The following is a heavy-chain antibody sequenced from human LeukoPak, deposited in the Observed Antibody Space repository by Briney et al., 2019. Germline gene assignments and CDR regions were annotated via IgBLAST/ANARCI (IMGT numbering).Heavy chain of an antibody. CDR2: INQDGSKE. J-gene: IGHJ4*02. Sequence: GGSLRLSCTASGFIFSNYWMTWARQAPGKGLEWVAQINQDGSKEYYIDSVKARFSISRDNARNSLSLQMNSLRAEDTAVYYCVRDGGVSGYDLLDYWGQGTLVTVSS. V-gene: IGHV3-7*01. D-gene: IGHD5-12*01. CDR3: VRDGGVSGYDLLDY. CDR1: GFIFSNYW.